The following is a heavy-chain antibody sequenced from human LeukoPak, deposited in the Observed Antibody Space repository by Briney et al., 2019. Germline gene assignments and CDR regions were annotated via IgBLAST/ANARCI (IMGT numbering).Heavy chain of an antibody. CDR2: IIPIFGTA. CDR1: GGTFSSYA. V-gene: IGHV1-69*05. Sequence: SVKVSCKASGGTFSSYAISWVRQAPGQGLEWMGGIIPIFGTANYAQKFQGRVTITTDESTSTAYMELSGLRSEDTAVYYCARVVGQIGYCTNGVCYYPDAFDIWGQGTMVTVSS. D-gene: IGHD2-8*01. CDR3: ARVVGQIGYCTNGVCYYPDAFDI. J-gene: IGHJ3*02.